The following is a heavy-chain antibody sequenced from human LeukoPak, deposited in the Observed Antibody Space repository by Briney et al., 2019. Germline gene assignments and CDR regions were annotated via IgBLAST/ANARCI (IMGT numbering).Heavy chain of an antibody. CDR1: GFTFSSYA. J-gene: IGHJ4*02. V-gene: IGHV3-23*01. CDR2: ISGSGGST. D-gene: IGHD3-10*01. CDR3: AKGRGVTMVRGVIIDY. Sequence: GSLRLSCAASGFTFSSYAMSWVRQAPGKGLEWVSAISGSGGSTYYADSVKGRFTISRDNSKNTLYLQMSSLRAEDTAVYYCAKGRGVTMVRGVIIDYWGQGTLVTVSS.